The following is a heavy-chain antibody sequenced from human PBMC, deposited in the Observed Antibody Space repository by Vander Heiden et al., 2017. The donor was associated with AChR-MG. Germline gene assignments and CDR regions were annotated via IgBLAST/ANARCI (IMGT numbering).Heavy chain of an antibody. CDR2: ISGSGGST. CDR1: GFTFSSYA. CDR3: AKDRLARNYDFWSGYFPTPYYYYGMDV. D-gene: IGHD3-3*01. V-gene: IGHV3-23*01. Sequence: EVQLLESGGGLVQPGGSLRLSCAASGFTFSSYAMSWVRQAPGKGLEWVSAISGSGGSTYYADSVKGRFTISRDNSKNTLYLQMNSLRAEDTAVYYCAKDRLARNYDFWSGYFPTPYYYYGMDVWGQGTTVTVSS. J-gene: IGHJ6*02.